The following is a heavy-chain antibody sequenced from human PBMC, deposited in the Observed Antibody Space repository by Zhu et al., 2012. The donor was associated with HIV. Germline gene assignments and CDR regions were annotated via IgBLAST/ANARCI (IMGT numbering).Heavy chain of an antibody. CDR3: ARIREDILTGFYYYYMDV. CDR2: MSYSGST. V-gene: IGHV4-28*01. Sequence: QVQLQESGPGLVKPSDTLSLTCAVSGYSISSSNWWGWIRQPPGKGLEWIAYMSYSGSTYYNVSLKSRVTMSVDTSKNQFSLKLRSVTAVDTAVYYCARIREDILTGFYYYYMDVVGTKGPRSPSP. J-gene: IGHJ6*03. D-gene: IGHD3-9*01. CDR1: GYSISSSNW.